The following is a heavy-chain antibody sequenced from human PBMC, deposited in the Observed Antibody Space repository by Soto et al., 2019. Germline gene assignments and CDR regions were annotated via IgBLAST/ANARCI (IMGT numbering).Heavy chain of an antibody. V-gene: IGHV4-59*01. CDR1: GGSISSYY. CDR2: IYYSGST. D-gene: IGHD3-3*01. Sequence: QVQLQESGPGLVKPSETLSLTCTVSGGSISSYYWSWIRQPPGKGLEWIGYIYYSGSTNYNPSLKSRVTISVDTSKNQFSLKLSSVTAADTAVYYCARANSIFGVVTIGYWGQGTLVTVSS. J-gene: IGHJ4*02. CDR3: ARANSIFGVVTIGY.